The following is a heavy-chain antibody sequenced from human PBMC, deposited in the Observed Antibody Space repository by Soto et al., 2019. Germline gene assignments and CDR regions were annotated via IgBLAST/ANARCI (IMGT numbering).Heavy chain of an antibody. Sequence: QVQLVQSGAEVKKPGASVKASCKAPRYIFTAYFMHWVRQAPGQGLEWMGWIHPNNGATHYGLSFQGRVTMTRDTSISTAYMELSSLRSDDTAVYYCASHDPGARFDPWCQGTLVIVSS. J-gene: IGHJ5*02. CDR2: IHPNNGAT. D-gene: IGHD1-1*01. V-gene: IGHV1-2*02. CDR1: RYIFTAYF. CDR3: ASHDPGARFDP.